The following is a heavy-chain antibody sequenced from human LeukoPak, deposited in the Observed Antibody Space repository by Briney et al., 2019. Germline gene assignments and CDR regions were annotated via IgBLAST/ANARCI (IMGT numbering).Heavy chain of an antibody. CDR2: ISYDGSNK. D-gene: IGHD4-23*01. Sequence: GGSLRLSCAASGFTFSSYAMHWVRQAPGKGLEWVAVISYDGSNKYYADSVKGRFTISRDDSKNTLYLQMNSLRAEDTAVYYCARVTQWGGGGLYMDVWGKGTTVTVSS. J-gene: IGHJ6*03. V-gene: IGHV3-30*04. CDR3: ARVTQWGGGGLYMDV. CDR1: GFTFSSYA.